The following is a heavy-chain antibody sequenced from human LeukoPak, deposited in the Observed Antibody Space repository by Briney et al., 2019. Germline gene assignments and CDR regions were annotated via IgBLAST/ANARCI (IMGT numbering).Heavy chain of an antibody. V-gene: IGHV3-49*04. Sequence: GGSLRLSCTASGFTFGDYAMSWVRQAPGKGLEWVGFIRSKTYGGTTEYAASVKGRFTNSRDDSKSIAYLQMNSLKTEDAAVYYCTRESRWATIYYYYYMDVWGKGTTVTVSS. CDR1: GFTFGDYA. CDR2: IRSKTYGGTT. D-gene: IGHD5-24*01. J-gene: IGHJ6*03. CDR3: TRESRWATIYYYYYMDV.